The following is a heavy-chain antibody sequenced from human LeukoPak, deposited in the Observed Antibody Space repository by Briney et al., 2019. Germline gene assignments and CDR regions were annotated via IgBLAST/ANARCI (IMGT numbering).Heavy chain of an antibody. D-gene: IGHD5-12*01. J-gene: IGHJ6*03. CDR1: GYTFTSYG. V-gene: IGHV1-18*01. CDR3: AREREYSGSYYYYYMDV. Sequence: ASVKVSCKASGYTFTSYGISWVRQAPGQGLEWMGWISAQHGQTEYAPNSQDRVTMTTDTYTNTAYMELRSLRSDDTAVYYCAREREYSGSYYYYYMDVWGKGTTVTISS. CDR2: ISAQHGQT.